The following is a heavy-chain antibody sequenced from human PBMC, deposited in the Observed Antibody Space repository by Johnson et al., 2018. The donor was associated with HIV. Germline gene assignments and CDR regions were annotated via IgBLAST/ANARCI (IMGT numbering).Heavy chain of an antibody. CDR1: GFTFSSYA. J-gene: IGHJ3*02. CDR3: AKRRGTGPGAFDI. V-gene: IGHV3-30*04. D-gene: IGHD3-16*01. CDR2: ISYDGSNN. Sequence: VQLVESGGGVVQPGRSLRLSCAASGFTFSSYAIHWVRQAPGKGLQWVAIISYDGSNNYYADSVKGRFTISRDNSKNTLYLQMNSLRAEDTAVYYCAKRRGTGPGAFDIWGQGTMVTVSS.